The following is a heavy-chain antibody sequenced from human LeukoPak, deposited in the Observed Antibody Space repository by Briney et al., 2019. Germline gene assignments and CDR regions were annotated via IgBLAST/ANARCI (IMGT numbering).Heavy chain of an antibody. CDR1: GYTFTSYG. Sequence: ASVKVSCKASGYTFTSYGISWVRQAPGQGLEWMGWISAYNGNTNYAQKLQGRVTMTTDTSTSTAYMELRSLRSDDTAVYYCAKRLVADYYFYGMDVWGQGTTVTVSS. J-gene: IGHJ6*02. CDR2: ISAYNGNT. D-gene: IGHD6-19*01. V-gene: IGHV1-18*01. CDR3: AKRLVADYYFYGMDV.